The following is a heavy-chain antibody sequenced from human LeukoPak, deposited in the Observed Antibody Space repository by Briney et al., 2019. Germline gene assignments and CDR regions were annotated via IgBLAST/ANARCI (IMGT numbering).Heavy chain of an antibody. Sequence: GGSLRLSCAASEFSVGSNYMTWVRQAPGKGLEWVSYIGSSSSPIYYADSVKGRFTISRDNAKNSLYLQMNSLRAEDTAVYYCARDGKYSGAFDIWGQGTMVTVSS. CDR2: IGSSSSPI. CDR3: ARDGKYSGAFDI. CDR1: EFSVGSNY. J-gene: IGHJ3*02. D-gene: IGHD1-26*01. V-gene: IGHV3-48*01.